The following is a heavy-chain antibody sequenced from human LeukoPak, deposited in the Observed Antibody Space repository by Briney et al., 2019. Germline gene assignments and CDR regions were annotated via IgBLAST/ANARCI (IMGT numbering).Heavy chain of an antibody. Sequence: SETLSLTCTVSGGSISSGDYCWSWIRQPAGKRLEWIGRTCTRGSTDYNPSLKSRVIMSIDTSKNQFSLKLSSVAAADTAAYYCARAGGRDNSYGFQDYWGQGTLVTVSS. CDR3: ARAGGRDNSYGFQDY. D-gene: IGHD5-18*01. CDR2: TCTRGST. V-gene: IGHV4-61*02. J-gene: IGHJ4*02. CDR1: GGSISSGDYC.